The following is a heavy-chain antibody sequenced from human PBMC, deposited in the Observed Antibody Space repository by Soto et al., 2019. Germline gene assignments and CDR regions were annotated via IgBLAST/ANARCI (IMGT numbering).Heavy chain of an antibody. J-gene: IGHJ4*02. CDR1: GGSVSSGDYF. D-gene: IGHD5-12*01. CDR2: IYDSGSS. V-gene: IGHV4-30-4*01. Sequence: SETLSLTCTVSGGSVSSGDYFWSRIRQPPGKGLEWIGYIYDSGSSYDNPSLKSRVTMSVDTSKNQFSLKLSSVTAADTAMYYCAREKGYISGPKNFDSGGQGTLVTSPQ. CDR3: AREKGYISGPKNFDS.